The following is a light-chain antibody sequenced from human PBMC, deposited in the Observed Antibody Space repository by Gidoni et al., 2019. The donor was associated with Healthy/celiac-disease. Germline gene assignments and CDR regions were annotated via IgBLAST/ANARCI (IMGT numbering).Light chain of an antibody. V-gene: IGKV4-1*01. CDR2: WAS. J-gene: IGKJ2*04. CDR1: QSVLYSSNNKNY. Sequence: DSVMTQSPASLAVSLGERATINRKSSQSVLYSSNNKNYLAWYQQKPGQPPKLLIYWASTRESGVPYRFSGSGSGTDFTLTISSLQAEDVAVYYCQQYYSTLCSFGQGTKLEIK. CDR3: QQYYSTLCS.